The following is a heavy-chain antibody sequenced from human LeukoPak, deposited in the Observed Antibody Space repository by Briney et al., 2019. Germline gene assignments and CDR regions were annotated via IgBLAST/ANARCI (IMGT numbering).Heavy chain of an antibody. CDR3: VKQLGYCSDGSCYFPY. CDR2: ISNNGGYT. CDR1: GFTFSSSA. D-gene: IGHD2-15*01. Sequence: GGSLRLSCAASGFTFSSSAMSWVRQAPGKGLEWVSAISNNGGYTYYADSVQGRFTISRDNSKSTLCLQMNSLRAEDTAVYYCVKQLGYCSDGSCYFPYWGQGALVTVSS. V-gene: IGHV3-23*01. J-gene: IGHJ4*02.